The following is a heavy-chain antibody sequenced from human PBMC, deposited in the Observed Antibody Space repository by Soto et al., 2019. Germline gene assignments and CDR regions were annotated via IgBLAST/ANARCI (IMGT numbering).Heavy chain of an antibody. CDR2: INAGNGNT. D-gene: IGHD3-9*01. Sequence: ASVKVSCKASGYTFTSYAIHWVRQAPGQRLEWMGWINAGNGNTKYSQKFQGRVTITRDTSASTAYMELSSLRSEDTAGYYCAREYYDILTGLAPWGQGTLVTVSS. CDR3: AREYYDILTGLAP. V-gene: IGHV1-3*01. CDR1: GYTFTSYA. J-gene: IGHJ5*02.